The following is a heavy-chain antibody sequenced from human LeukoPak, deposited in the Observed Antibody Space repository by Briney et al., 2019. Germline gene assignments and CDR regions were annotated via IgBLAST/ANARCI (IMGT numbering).Heavy chain of an antibody. CDR1: GGSISSSSYY. Sequence: SETLSLTCTVSGGSISSSSYYWGWIRQPPGKGLEWIGSIYYSGSTYYNPSLKSRVTISVDTSKNQFSLKLSSVTAADTAVYYCARAGSFDYWGQGTLVTVSS. CDR2: IYYSGST. V-gene: IGHV4-39*07. J-gene: IGHJ4*02. CDR3: ARAGSFDY.